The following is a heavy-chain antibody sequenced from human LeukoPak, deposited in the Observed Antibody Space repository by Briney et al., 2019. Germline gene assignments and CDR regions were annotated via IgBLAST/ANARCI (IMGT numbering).Heavy chain of an antibody. D-gene: IGHD1-26*01. Sequence: GGSLRLSCAASGFTFSSYAMSWVRQAPGKGLEWVSAISGSGGSTYYADSVKGRFTISRDNSKNTLYLQMNSLRAEDTAVYYCATRVGATTGSHQRTFDYWGQGTLVTVSS. V-gene: IGHV3-23*01. CDR3: ATRVGATTGSHQRTFDY. CDR1: GFTFSSYA. J-gene: IGHJ4*02. CDR2: ISGSGGST.